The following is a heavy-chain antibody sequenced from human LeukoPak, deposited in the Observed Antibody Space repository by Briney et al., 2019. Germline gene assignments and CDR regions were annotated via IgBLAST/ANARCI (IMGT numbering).Heavy chain of an antibody. CDR1: GFTFSSIA. CDR2: ISGSGGGT. Sequence: RGSLRLSCAASGFTFSSIAMSWVRQAPDKGLEWVSTISGSGGGTYYADSVKGRFTISRDDSKNTLYLQMNSLRADDTAVYYCAKDLGRYRNNFFDYWGQGNLVTVSS. CDR3: AKDLGRYRNNFFDY. J-gene: IGHJ4*02. V-gene: IGHV3-23*01. D-gene: IGHD1-26*01.